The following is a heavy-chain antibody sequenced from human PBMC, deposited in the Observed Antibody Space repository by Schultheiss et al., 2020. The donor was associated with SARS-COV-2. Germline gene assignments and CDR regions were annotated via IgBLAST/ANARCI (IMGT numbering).Heavy chain of an antibody. CDR1: GGSVSSGSYY. D-gene: IGHD5-18*01. Sequence: SQTLSLTCPVSGGSVSSGSYYWSWIRQPPGKGLEWIGYIYYSGSTNYNPSLKSRVTISVDTSKNQFSLKLSSVTAADTAVYYCATEGYSYEHYYYYGMDVWGQGTTVTVSS. CDR2: IYYSGST. V-gene: IGHV4-61*01. J-gene: IGHJ6*02. CDR3: ATEGYSYEHYYYYGMDV.